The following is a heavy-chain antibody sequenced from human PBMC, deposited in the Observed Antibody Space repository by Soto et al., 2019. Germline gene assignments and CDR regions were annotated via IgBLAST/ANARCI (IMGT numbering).Heavy chain of an antibody. CDR1: GDTFNNYA. CDR2: IIPIVGTP. J-gene: IGHJ4*02. Sequence: QVQLVQSGAEVKKPGSSVKVSCKASGDTFNNYAVTWVRQAPGQGLEWMGGIIPIVGTPNYAQRFQGRVTITADKSTSTVYMELKSLTSEDTALYLCASSYGTSWYGDYWGQGTLVTVSS. CDR3: ASSYGTSWYGDY. D-gene: IGHD6-13*01. V-gene: IGHV1-69*06.